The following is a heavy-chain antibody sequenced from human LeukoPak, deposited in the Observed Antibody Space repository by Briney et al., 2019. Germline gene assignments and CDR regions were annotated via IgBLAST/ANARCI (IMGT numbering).Heavy chain of an antibody. D-gene: IGHD6-13*01. V-gene: IGHV3-66*01. J-gene: IGHJ4*02. CDR3: ARAPRYSSLGY. Sequence: PGGSLRLSCAASGFTFSDHYMDWVRQAPGKGLEWVSVIYSGGSTYYADSVKGRFTISRDNSKNTLNLQMNSLRAEDTAVYYCARAPRYSSLGYWGQGTLVTVSS. CDR2: IYSGGST. CDR1: GFTFSDHY.